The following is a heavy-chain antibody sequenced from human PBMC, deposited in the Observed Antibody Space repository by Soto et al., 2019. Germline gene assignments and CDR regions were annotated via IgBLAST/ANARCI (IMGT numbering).Heavy chain of an antibody. CDR3: ARDRDDYGSGNYYNRIDF. D-gene: IGHD3-10*01. CDR1: GGIFSTYA. Sequence: QVQLVQSGAEVKKPGSSVKVSCKASGGIFSTYAISWLRQAPGQGLEWMGGIIPLFGTPNYAQRFQGRVTSTADESTRTAYRELSRLRSEDTAVYYCARDRDDYGSGNYYNRIDFWGQGTLVTVSS. J-gene: IGHJ4*02. CDR2: IIPLFGTP. V-gene: IGHV1-69*01.